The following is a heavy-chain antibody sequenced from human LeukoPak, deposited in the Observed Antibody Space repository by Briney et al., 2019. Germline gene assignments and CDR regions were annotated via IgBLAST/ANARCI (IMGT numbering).Heavy chain of an antibody. Sequence: SETLSLTCAVSGASFSSSSYYWGWIRQPLGKGLEWIGSIYYSGISYHNPSLKSRVTISVDTSKNQFSLKLSSVTAADTAVYYCARAYSSGWTGEDYWGQGTLVTVSS. D-gene: IGHD6-19*01. V-gene: IGHV4-39*01. J-gene: IGHJ4*02. CDR3: ARAYSSGWTGEDY. CDR2: IYYSGIS. CDR1: GASFSSSSYY.